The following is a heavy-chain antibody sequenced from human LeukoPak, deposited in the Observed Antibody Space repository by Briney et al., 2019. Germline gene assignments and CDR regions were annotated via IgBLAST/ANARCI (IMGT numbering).Heavy chain of an antibody. J-gene: IGHJ6*03. CDR1: GFTFSDYY. V-gene: IGHV3-11*04. CDR3: ARDRYSSSSSGYYYYYMDV. Sequence: PGGSLRLSCAASGFTFSDYYMSWIRQAPGKGLEWVSYISSSGSTIYYADSVKGRFTISRDNAKNSLYLQMNSLRAEDTAVYYCARDRYSSSSSGYYYYYMDVWGKGTTVTVSS. CDR2: ISSSGSTI. D-gene: IGHD6-6*01.